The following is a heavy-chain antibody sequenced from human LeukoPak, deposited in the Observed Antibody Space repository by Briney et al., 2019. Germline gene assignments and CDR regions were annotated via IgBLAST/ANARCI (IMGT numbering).Heavy chain of an antibody. V-gene: IGHV4-4*07. CDR2: ISTSGST. Sequence: SETLSLTCTVSGGSISSYYWSWIRQPAGKGLESIGHISTSGSTNYNPSLESRVTMSVDTSKNQFSLKLSSVTAADTAVYYCARVRYSDSSVLTRKRSYYFDYWGQGTLVTVSS. CDR1: GGSISSYY. D-gene: IGHD3-22*01. J-gene: IGHJ4*02. CDR3: ARVRYSDSSVLTRKRSYYFDY.